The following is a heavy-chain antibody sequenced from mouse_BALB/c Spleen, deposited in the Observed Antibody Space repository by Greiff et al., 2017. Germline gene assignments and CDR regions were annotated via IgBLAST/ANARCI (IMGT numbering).Heavy chain of an antibody. Sequence: DVKLVESGAELVKPGASVKLSCTASGFNIKDTYMHWVKQRPEQGLEWIGRIDPANGNTKYDPKFQGKATITADTSSNTAYLQLSSLTSEDTAVYYCARVYYLDYWGQGTTLTVSS. V-gene: IGHV14-3*02. CDR3: ARVYYLDY. CDR1: GFNIKDTY. J-gene: IGHJ2*01. CDR2: IDPANGNT.